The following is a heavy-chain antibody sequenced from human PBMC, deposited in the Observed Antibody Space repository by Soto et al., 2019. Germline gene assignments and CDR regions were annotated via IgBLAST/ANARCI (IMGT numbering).Heavy chain of an antibody. CDR1: GGSISNYY. CDR3: AIEVDTDVGGLGFYDAFDI. J-gene: IGHJ3*02. D-gene: IGHD5-18*01. Sequence: PSETLSLTCTISGGSISNYYWTWIRQTPGKGLEWIVDVYYSGNTNYNPSRKSRVSISVDMYKNQFSLELSSVTAADTAMYYCAIEVDTDVGGLGFYDAFDIWGPGTKVTVS. CDR2: VYYSGNT. V-gene: IGHV4-59*01.